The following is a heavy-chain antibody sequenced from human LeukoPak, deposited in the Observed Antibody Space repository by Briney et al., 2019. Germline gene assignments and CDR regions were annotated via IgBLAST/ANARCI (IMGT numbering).Heavy chain of an antibody. Sequence: PGGSLRLSCAASGFTFSRHSMSWVRQAPGKGLEWVSAISGSGGSTYYADSVKGRFTISRDNSKNTLYLQMNSLRAEDTAVYYCAKVYSSGWSALDYWGQGTLVTVSS. CDR2: ISGSGGST. D-gene: IGHD6-19*01. CDR3: AKVYSSGWSALDY. J-gene: IGHJ4*02. CDR1: GFTFSRHS. V-gene: IGHV3-23*01.